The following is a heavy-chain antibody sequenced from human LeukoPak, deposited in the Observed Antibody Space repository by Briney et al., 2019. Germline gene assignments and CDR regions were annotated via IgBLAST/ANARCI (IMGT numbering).Heavy chain of an antibody. J-gene: IGHJ4*02. D-gene: IGHD5-18*01. CDR2: TYYRSKWPS. Sequence: SQTLSLTCAISGDSVSSNSAAWNWIRQSPSRGLEWLGRTYYRSKWPSNHAVSVKSRITIHPDTSKNQFSLQLNSVTPEDTAVYYCAGGVDTDLHYWGQGTLVTVSS. CDR3: AGGVDTDLHY. V-gene: IGHV6-1*01. CDR1: GDSVSSNSAA.